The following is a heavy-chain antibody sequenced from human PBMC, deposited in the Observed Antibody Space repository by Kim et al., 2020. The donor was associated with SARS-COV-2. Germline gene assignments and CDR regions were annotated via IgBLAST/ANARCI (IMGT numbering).Heavy chain of an antibody. D-gene: IGHD1-1*01. Sequence: YAAPVKGRFTISRDDSKNTLYLQMNSLKTEDTAVYYCTTPFLRSTGAFDIWGQGTMVTVSS. CDR3: TTPFLRSTGAFDI. V-gene: IGHV3-15*01. J-gene: IGHJ3*02.